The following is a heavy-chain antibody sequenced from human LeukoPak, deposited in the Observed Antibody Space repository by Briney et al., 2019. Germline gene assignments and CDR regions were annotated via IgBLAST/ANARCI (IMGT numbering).Heavy chain of an antibody. Sequence: GGSLRLSCAASGFTFSSYEMNRGRQAPGKGLEWVSYIDSSGSNIHYADSVKGRFTISRDNANYSLYLHMHSLRAEDTAVYYCARIAYYDSSGYSQHDAFDIWGQGTMVTVSS. CDR1: GFTFSSYE. J-gene: IGHJ3*02. D-gene: IGHD3-22*01. V-gene: IGHV3-48*03. CDR3: ARIAYYDSSGYSQHDAFDI. CDR2: IDSSGSNI.